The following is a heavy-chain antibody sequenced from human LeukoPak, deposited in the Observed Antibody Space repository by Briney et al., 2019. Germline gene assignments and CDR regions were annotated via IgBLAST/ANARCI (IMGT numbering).Heavy chain of an antibody. CDR2: ISAYNGNT. J-gene: IGHJ4*02. CDR3: ARVRGKHPGGYEFDY. V-gene: IGHV1-18*01. D-gene: IGHD5-12*01. CDR1: GYAFTREG. Sequence: SWKPSGYAFTREGIWWLRQAAGLRLEWMGWISAYNGNTNYAQKLQGRVTMTTDTSTSTAYMELRSLRSDDTAVYYCARVRGKHPGGYEFDYWGQGTLVTVSS.